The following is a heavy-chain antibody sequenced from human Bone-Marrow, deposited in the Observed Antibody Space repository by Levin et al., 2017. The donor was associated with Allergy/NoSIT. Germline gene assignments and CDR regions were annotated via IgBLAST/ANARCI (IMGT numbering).Heavy chain of an antibody. Sequence: GESLKISCKASGYTFTSYDLNWVRQATGQGLECMGWMDPNSGNTGYAQKFQGRVTMTRNTSISTAYMELSSLRSEDTAVYYCAVRTNDLFSPRKGMDVWGQGTTVTVSS. D-gene: IGHD2-8*01. CDR2: MDPNSGNT. J-gene: IGHJ6*02. V-gene: IGHV1-8*01. CDR1: GYTFTSYD. CDR3: AVRTNDLFSPRKGMDV.